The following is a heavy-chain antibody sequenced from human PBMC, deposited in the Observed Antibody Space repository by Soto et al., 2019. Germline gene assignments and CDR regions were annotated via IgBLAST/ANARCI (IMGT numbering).Heavy chain of an antibody. Sequence: GESLKISCKGSGYSFAGYWITWVRQKPGKGLEWMGRIDPSDSQTYYSPSFRGRFTISRDNSANTLFLQVNSLRREDTAMYYCARDPSPYTSGWYGIDFWGHGTLVTVSS. V-gene: IGHV5-10-1*01. CDR3: ARDPSPYTSGWYGIDF. CDR2: IDPSDSQT. J-gene: IGHJ4*01. D-gene: IGHD6-19*01. CDR1: GYSFAGYW.